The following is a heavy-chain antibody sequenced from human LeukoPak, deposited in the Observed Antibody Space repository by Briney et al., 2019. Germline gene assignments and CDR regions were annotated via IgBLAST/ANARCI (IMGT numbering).Heavy chain of an antibody. Sequence: SETLSLTCTVSGGSITGSYWSWLRQPPGKGLDYIGYIYYSGSTNYNPSLKSRVTISVDTSKNQFSLKLTSVTAADTAVYYCAKDPAGSVVVNWFDSWGQGTLVSVSS. CDR1: GGSITGSY. J-gene: IGHJ5*01. CDR3: AKDPAGSVVVNWFDS. CDR2: IYYSGST. D-gene: IGHD2-15*01. V-gene: IGHV4-59*01.